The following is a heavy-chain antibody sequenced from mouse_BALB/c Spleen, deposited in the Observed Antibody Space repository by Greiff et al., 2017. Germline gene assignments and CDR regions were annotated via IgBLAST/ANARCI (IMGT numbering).Heavy chain of an antibody. CDR3: TRNNYYGSDY. V-gene: IGHV1-15*01. J-gene: IGHJ2*01. Sequence: QVQLKQSGAELVRPGASVTLSCKASGYTFTDYEMHWVKQTPVHGLEWIGAIDPETGGTAYNQKFKGKATLTADKSSSTAYMELRSLTSEDSAVYYCTRNNYYGSDYWGQGTTLTVSS. D-gene: IGHD1-1*01. CDR2: IDPETGGT. CDR1: GYTFTDYE.